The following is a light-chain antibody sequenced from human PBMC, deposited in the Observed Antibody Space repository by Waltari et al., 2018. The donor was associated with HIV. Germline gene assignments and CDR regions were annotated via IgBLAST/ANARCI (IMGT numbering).Light chain of an antibody. CDR2: GAS. CDR1: QTISSTY. J-gene: IGKJ1*01. V-gene: IGKV3-20*01. Sequence: EIVLTQSPGTLSLSPGDRATLSCRASQTISSTYLAWYQQKPGQAPRLLIYGASSRATGIPDRFSGSGSGTDFTLTISSLEPEDCAVYYCQQYIGSPRTFGQGTKVELK. CDR3: QQYIGSPRT.